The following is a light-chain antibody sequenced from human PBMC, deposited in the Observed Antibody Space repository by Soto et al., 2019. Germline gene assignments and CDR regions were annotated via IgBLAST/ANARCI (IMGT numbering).Light chain of an antibody. CDR2: DAS. CDR3: QQRSNWPPLT. CDR1: QSVSSN. J-gene: IGKJ4*01. V-gene: IGKV3-11*01. Sequence: EIVLTQSPATLSLSPGERATLSCRASQSVSSNLAWYQQKPGQAPRLLIYDASNRATGIPARFSGSGSGTGFTLTISSLEPEDFAVYYCQQRSNWPPLTFGGGTKVEIK.